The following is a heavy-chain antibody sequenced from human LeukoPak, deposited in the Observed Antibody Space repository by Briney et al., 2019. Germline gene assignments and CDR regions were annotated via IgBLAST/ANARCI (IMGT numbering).Heavy chain of an antibody. J-gene: IGHJ4*02. CDR1: GYTFTSNY. CDR3: ARAPAPWNYVGGDY. Sequence: GASVKVSCKAFGYTFTSNYMHWVRQAPGQGLEWMGIINPSGGSTSYAQKFQGRVTMTRDMSTSTVYMELSSLRSEDTAVYYCARAPAPWNYVGGDYWGQGALVTVSS. D-gene: IGHD1-7*01. V-gene: IGHV1-46*01. CDR2: INPSGGST.